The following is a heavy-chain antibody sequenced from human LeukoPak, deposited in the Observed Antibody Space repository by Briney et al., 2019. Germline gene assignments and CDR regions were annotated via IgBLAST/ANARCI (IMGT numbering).Heavy chain of an antibody. CDR2: IYPRDGST. V-gene: IGHV1-46*01. CDR1: GYTFTSNY. J-gene: IGHJ4*02. CDR3: ARDQEGFDY. Sequence: ASVKVSCKASGYTFTSNYIRWVRQAPGQGLEWMGMIYPRDGSTSYAQKFQGRVTVTRDTSTSTVHMELSGLRSEDTAVCYCARDQEGFDYWGQGTLVTVSS.